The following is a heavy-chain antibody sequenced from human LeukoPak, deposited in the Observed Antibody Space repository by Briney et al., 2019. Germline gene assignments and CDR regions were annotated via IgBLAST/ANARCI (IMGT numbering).Heavy chain of an antibody. D-gene: IGHD2-2*01. J-gene: IGHJ3*02. Sequence: PGGSLRLSCAASGFTFSSYWMSWVRQAPGKGLEWVAVIWYGGSNKYYADSVKGRFTISRDNSKNTLYLQMNSLRAEDTAVYYCAKDRYCSSTSCDDAFDIWGQGTMVTVSS. CDR1: GFTFSSYW. CDR3: AKDRYCSSTSCDDAFDI. CDR2: IWYGGSNK. V-gene: IGHV3-30*02.